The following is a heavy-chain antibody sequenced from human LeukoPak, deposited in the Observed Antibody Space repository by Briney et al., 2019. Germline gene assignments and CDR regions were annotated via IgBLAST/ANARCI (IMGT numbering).Heavy chain of an antibody. J-gene: IGHJ4*02. V-gene: IGHV3-33*01. D-gene: IGHD3-22*01. CDR1: GFTFSSYG. CDR2: IWYDGSNK. CDR3: ARDPPYYYDSSGTLDY. Sequence: GGSLRLSCAAPGFTFSSYGMHWVRQAPGKGLEWVAVIWYDGSNKYYADSVKGRFTISRDNSKNTLYLQMNSLRAEDTAVYYCARDPPYYYDSSGTLDYWGQGTLVTVSS.